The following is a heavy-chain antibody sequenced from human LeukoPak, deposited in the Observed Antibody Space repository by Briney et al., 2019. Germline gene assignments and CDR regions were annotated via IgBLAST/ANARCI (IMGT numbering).Heavy chain of an antibody. J-gene: IGHJ6*03. CDR2: IYHSGST. CDR3: ARDWASGGSTTVNYYMDV. Sequence: SETLSLTCTVSGYSISSGYYWGWIRQPPGKGLEWVGSIYHSGSTYYNPSLKSRLTISVDTSKNQFSLKVSSVTAADTAVYYCARDWASGGSTTVNYYMDVWGKGTTVTVSS. V-gene: IGHV4-38-2*02. CDR1: GYSISSGYY. D-gene: IGHD1-14*01.